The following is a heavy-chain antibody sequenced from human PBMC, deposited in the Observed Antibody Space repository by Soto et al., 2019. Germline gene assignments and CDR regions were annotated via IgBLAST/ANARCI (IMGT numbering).Heavy chain of an antibody. D-gene: IGHD6-13*01. J-gene: IGHJ4*02. CDR2: FFYSGIT. V-gene: IGHV4-59*01. CDR3: ARGGRGSWRNFDD. Sequence: SETLSLTCTVSGGSITNDYWNWIRQTPGKGLEWIADFFYSGITNSNPSLRSRVTISVDTSKNQFSLRLTSVTAADTAVCYCARGGRGSWRNFDDWGQGILVTVSS. CDR1: GGSITNDY.